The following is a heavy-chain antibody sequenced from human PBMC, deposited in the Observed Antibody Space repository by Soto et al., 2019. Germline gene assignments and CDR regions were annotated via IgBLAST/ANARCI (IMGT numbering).Heavy chain of an antibody. CDR3: ARGRFDDHYYYGMDV. J-gene: IGHJ6*02. CDR2: IWYDGSNK. V-gene: IGHV3-33*01. CDR1: GFTFSSYG. Sequence: QVQLVESGGGVVQTGRSLRLSCAASGFTFSSYGMHWVRQAPGKGLEWVAVIWYDGSNKYYADSVKGRFTISRDNSKNTLYLQMNSLRAEDTAVYYCARGRFDDHYYYGMDVWGQGTTVTVSS. D-gene: IGHD3-3*01.